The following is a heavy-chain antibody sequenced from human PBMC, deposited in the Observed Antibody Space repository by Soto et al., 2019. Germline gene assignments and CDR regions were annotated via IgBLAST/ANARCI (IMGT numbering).Heavy chain of an antibody. V-gene: IGHV4-39*01. CDR1: GGSISSSSYY. J-gene: IGHJ4*02. D-gene: IGHD1-1*01. CDR2: IYYSGST. CDR3: ARLQNPWLQLDY. Sequence: QLQLQESGPGLVKPSETLSLTCTVSGGSISSSSYYWGWIRQPPGKGLEWIGSIYYSGSTYYNPSLKSRVTISVDTSKNQFSLKLSSVTAADTAVYYCARLQNPWLQLDYWGQGTLVTVSS.